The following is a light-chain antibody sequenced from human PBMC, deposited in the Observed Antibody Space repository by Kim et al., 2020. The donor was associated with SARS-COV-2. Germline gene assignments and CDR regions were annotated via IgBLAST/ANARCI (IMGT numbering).Light chain of an antibody. CDR1: KLGDKY. J-gene: IGLJ2*01. CDR3: QAWDSSTENVV. CDR2: QDA. V-gene: IGLV3-1*01. Sequence: SYERTQPPSVSVSPGQTASITCFGDKLGDKYTSWYHQKPGQSPVLVIYQDAKRPSGIPERFSGSNSGNTATLTISGTQAMDEADYYCQAWDSSTENVVFGGGTQLTVL.